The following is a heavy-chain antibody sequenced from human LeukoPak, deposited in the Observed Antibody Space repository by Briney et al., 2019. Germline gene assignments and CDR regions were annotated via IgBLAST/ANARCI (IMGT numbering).Heavy chain of an antibody. Sequence: GESLEISCKAAESTFTDYWIGGGRALRGKGLEWRGIIWPDDSDTRYRSSLEGEVTISAHNSTTPTYLKWSNLKASHTAMYYCARQVGKILRLTPRYFDNWGQGTLVTVTS. CDR1: ESTFTDYW. J-gene: IGHJ4*02. V-gene: IGHV5-51*01. CDR2: IWPDDSDT. D-gene: IGHD2-15*01. CDR3: ARQVGKILRLTPRYFDN.